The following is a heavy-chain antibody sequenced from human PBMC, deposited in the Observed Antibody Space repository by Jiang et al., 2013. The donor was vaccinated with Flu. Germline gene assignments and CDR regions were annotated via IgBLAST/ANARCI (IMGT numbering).Heavy chain of an antibody. CDR3: ARLNLVRGVTGPLFDY. Sequence: LLKPSETLSLTCAVYGGSFSGYYWTWIRQPPGKGLEWIGEIKDSGSANYNPSLKSRVTILVDTSKNQFSLRLTSVTAADTAVYYCARLNLVRGVTGPLFDYWGQGTLVTVSS. CDR2: IKDSGSA. V-gene: IGHV4-34*01. D-gene: IGHD3-10*01. CDR1: GGSFSGYY. J-gene: IGHJ4*02.